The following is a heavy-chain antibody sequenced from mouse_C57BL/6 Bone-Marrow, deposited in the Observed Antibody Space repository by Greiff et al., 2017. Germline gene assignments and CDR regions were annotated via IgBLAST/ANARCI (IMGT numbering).Heavy chain of an antibody. J-gene: IGHJ3*01. D-gene: IGHD2-5*01. CDR1: GYTFTSYW. CDR3: ARLVTRGFAY. Sequence: VQLQQPGAELVKPGASVKLSCKASGYTFTSYWMQWVKQRPGQGLEWIGEIDPSDSYTNYNQKFKGKATLTVDTSSSTAYMQLSSLTSEDSAVYYCARLVTRGFAYWGQGTLVTVSA. CDR2: IDPSDSYT. V-gene: IGHV1-50*01.